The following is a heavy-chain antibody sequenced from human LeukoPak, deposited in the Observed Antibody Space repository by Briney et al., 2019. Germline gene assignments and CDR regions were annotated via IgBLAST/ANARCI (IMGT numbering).Heavy chain of an antibody. D-gene: IGHD6-19*01. CDR2: IYPGDSDT. CDR3: ARRLGYSSGWSNHFDY. V-gene: IGHV5-51*01. CDR1: GYSFTSYW. J-gene: IGHJ4*02. Sequence: GESLKISCKGSGYSFTSYWIGWVRQMPGKGLEWMGIIYPGDSDTRYSPSFQGQATISADKSISTAYLQWSSLKASDTAMYYCARRLGYSSGWSNHFDYWGQGTLVTVSS.